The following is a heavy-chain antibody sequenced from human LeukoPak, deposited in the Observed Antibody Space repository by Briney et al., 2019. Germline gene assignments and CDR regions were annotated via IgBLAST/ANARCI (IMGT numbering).Heavy chain of an antibody. V-gene: IGHV4-39*01. CDR1: GASIMTSTYY. CDR2: VYSSGSP. J-gene: IGHJ5*02. Sequence: SETLSLTCTVSGASIMTSTYYWGWLRQPPGKGLEWIGSVYSSGSPYYNPSFKSRLTISVDASKNQISLRLRSVTASDTAVYYCATNKTMMTAAGMFDPWGPGTLVTVSS. D-gene: IGHD3-22*01. CDR3: ATNKTMMTAAGMFDP.